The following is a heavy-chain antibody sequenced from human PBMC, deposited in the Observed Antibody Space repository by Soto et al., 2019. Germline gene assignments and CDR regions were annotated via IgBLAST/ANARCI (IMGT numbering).Heavy chain of an antibody. CDR1: GFNFDGHA. V-gene: IGHV3-9*01. J-gene: IGHJ4*02. CDR3: AKDKQGGTYFTGFDS. D-gene: IGHD1-26*01. CDR2: ITRNSGRN. Sequence: GGSLRLSCAASGFNFDGHAMHWVRQAPGKGLEWVSGITRNSGRNDYADSVRGRFIISRDDAKDSLYLQMNSLRTDDTAFYYCAKDKQGGTYFTGFDSWGQGTQVTVSS.